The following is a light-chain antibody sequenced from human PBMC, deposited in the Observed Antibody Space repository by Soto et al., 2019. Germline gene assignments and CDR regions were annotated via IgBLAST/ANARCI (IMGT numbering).Light chain of an antibody. CDR1: SANIGSNY. Sequence: QSVLTQPPSVSAAPGQKVTISCSGSSANIGSNYVSWDQQLPGTAPKLVIYDSDRRPSEIPVRFSGSKSGTSATLDITGLQTGDEADYYCGAWDGSLSVVLFGGGTKLTVL. V-gene: IGLV1-51*01. CDR2: DSD. CDR3: GAWDGSLSVVL. J-gene: IGLJ2*01.